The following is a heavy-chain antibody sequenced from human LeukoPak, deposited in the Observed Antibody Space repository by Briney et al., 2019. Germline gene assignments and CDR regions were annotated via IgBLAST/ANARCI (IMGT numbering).Heavy chain of an antibody. V-gene: IGHV3-30*04. D-gene: IGHD2-15*01. Sequence: PGGSLRLSCAASGFTFNSYPMHWVRQAPGKGLEWVAVISYDGSNYADSVKGRFTISRDNSRNTLYLQMNSLRAEDTAVYYCAKDLLRWAFDYWGQGTLVTVSS. J-gene: IGHJ4*02. CDR2: ISYDGS. CDR3: AKDLLRWAFDY. CDR1: GFTFNSYP.